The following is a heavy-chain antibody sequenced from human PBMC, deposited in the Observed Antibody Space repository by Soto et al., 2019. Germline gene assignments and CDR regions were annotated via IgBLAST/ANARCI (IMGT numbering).Heavy chain of an antibody. D-gene: IGHD3-3*02. V-gene: IGHV1-3*01. CDR2: ISAGNGNK. J-gene: IGHJ4*02. Sequence: ASVSVSCKASGYTFASYTLHWVRQAPGQRFEWLGWISAGNGNKKSSQKFQDRVTFDRNTSASTVSMEPNSLRSEDTAIYYCARVSMAPRRAIFYYDAWGQGSMVTVSA. CDR3: ARVSMAPRRAIFYYDA. CDR1: GYTFASYT.